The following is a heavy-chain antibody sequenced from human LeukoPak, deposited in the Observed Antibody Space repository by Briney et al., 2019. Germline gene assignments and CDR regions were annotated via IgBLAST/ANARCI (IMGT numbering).Heavy chain of an antibody. V-gene: IGHV3-74*01. CDR3: AELGITMIGGV. CDR1: GFTFSNYW. J-gene: IGHJ6*04. Sequence: GSLRLSCAASGFTFSNYWMHWVRQAPGKGLVWVSRINSDGTSTTYAESVKGRFTISRDNAKNSLYLQMNSLRAEDTAVYYCAELGITMIGGVWGKGTTVTISS. D-gene: IGHD3-10*02. CDR2: INSDGTST.